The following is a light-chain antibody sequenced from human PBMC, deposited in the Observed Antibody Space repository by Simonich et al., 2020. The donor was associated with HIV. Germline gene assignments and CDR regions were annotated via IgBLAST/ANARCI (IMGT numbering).Light chain of an antibody. Sequence: QSALTQPASVSGSPGQSITISCTGTTRDVGGYKYVSWYQQYPGKAPKLMIYDVRKRPSGVSSRFSGSKSGNTASLTISRLQAEDEADYYCSSYTGSSTWVFGGGTKLTVL. CDR1: TRDVGGYKY. CDR2: DVR. J-gene: IGLJ2*01. CDR3: SSYTGSSTWV. V-gene: IGLV2-14*01.